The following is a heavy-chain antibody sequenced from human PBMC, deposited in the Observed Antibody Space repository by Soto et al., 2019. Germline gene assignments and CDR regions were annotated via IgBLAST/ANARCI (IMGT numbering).Heavy chain of an antibody. CDR1: GFIFTRYS. Sequence: SRRLSSQASGFIFTRYSMNWFRQAPGKVLEWVSSISSTTNYMYYGTSMKGRFTISRDNAKNSLYLEMNSLRAEDTAVYYCARESEDLNSNLDSWVQGILVAGSS. J-gene: IGHJ4*02. D-gene: IGHD1-7*01. CDR3: ARESEDLNSNLDS. CDR2: ISSTTNYM. V-gene: IGHV3-21*06.